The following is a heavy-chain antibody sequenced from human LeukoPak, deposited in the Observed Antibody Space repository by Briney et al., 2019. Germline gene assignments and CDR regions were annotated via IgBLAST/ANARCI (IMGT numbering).Heavy chain of an antibody. CDR3: AKLDSSGWYAFDY. CDR1: GFTFSSYA. Sequence: QTGGSLRLSCAASGFTFSSYAMSWVRQAPGKGLEWVSAISGSGGSTYYADSVKGRFTISRDNSKNTLYLQMNSLRAEDTAVYYWAKLDSSGWYAFDYWGQGTLVTVSS. CDR2: ISGSGGST. V-gene: IGHV3-23*01. D-gene: IGHD6-19*01. J-gene: IGHJ4*02.